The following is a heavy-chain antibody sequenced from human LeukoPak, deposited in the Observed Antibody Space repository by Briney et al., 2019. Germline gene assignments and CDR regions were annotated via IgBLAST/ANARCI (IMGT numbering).Heavy chain of an antibody. Sequence: GGSLRLSCTVSGFTVSSNSMSWVRQAPGKGLEWVSFIYSGGNTQYSASVKGRFTISRDNSKNTLYLQMNSLRAEDTAVYYCARWGLYSSTWLWGNWLDPWGQGTLVTVSS. CDR1: GFTVSSNS. J-gene: IGHJ5*02. CDR3: ARWGLYSSTWLWGNWLDP. V-gene: IGHV3-53*01. D-gene: IGHD6-13*01. CDR2: IYSGGNT.